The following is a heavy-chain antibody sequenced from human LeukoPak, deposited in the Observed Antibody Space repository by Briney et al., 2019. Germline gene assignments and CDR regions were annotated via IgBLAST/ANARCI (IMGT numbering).Heavy chain of an antibody. J-gene: IGHJ5*02. CDR2: ICYGGNT. CDR1: GGSISSYY. Sequence: SETLSLTCTVSGGSISSYYWSWIRQPPAKGLEWIGYICYGGNTYYSPSLKSRVTISVDTSKNQFSLNLTSVTAADTAVYYCARALYWFDPWGQGTLVTVSS. CDR3: ARALYWFDP. V-gene: IGHV4-30-4*01.